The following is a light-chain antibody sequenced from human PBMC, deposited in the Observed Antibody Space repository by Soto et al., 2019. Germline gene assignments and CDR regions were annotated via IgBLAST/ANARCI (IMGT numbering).Light chain of an antibody. Sequence: EIVLTQSPATLSLSPGERATLSCRASQSVSDYLAWYQPKPGQPPRLLIYDASKRATGSPPRFSGSGSTTDFTLTISSLEPEDFAVYYCQQYGFSLRTFGQGSKVEI. V-gene: IGKV3-11*01. CDR3: QQYGFSLRT. CDR1: QSVSDY. J-gene: IGKJ1*01. CDR2: DAS.